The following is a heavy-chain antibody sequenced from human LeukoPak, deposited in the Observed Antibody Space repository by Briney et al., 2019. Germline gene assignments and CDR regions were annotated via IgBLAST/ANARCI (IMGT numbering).Heavy chain of an antibody. CDR1: GDSISSYH. Sequence: SETLSLTCTVSGDSISSYHWSWLRQPPGRGLEGIGYISYSGNTNYNPSLKSRVTISVDTSKNQFSLKLSSVTAADTAVYYCARVGRGDYTWGSYSCDHWGQGTLVTVSS. CDR3: ARVGRGDYTWGSYSCDH. D-gene: IGHD3-16*01. V-gene: IGHV4-59*01. J-gene: IGHJ4*02. CDR2: ISYSGNT.